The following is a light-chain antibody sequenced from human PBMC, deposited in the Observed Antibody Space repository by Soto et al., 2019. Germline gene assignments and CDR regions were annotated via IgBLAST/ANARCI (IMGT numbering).Light chain of an antibody. V-gene: IGLV2-14*01. J-gene: IGLJ1*01. CDR1: SRDVGGYNY. Sequence: QSPMREPAAVSGSPEHSITISCTGTSRDVGGYNYVSWYQQHPGKAPKLMIYGVSNRPSGVSNRFSGSKSGNTASLTISGLQAEEEAHYYCSSSTSRSLYVFGTGTKVTVL. CDR3: SSSTSRSLYV. CDR2: GVS.